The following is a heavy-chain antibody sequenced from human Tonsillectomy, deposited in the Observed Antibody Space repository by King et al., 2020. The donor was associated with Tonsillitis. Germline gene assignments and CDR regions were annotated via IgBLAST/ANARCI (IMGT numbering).Heavy chain of an antibody. CDR3: ATSPPGGMITFGGVIHRGDY. D-gene: IGHD3-16*02. Sequence: EVQLVESGGGLVKPGGSLRLSCAASGFAFSSYSMNWVRQAPGKGLEWVSSISSSSSYIYYADSVKGRFTISRDNAKNSLYLQMNSLRAEDTAVYYCATSPPGGMITFGGVIHRGDYWGQGTLVTVSS. CDR1: GFAFSSYS. V-gene: IGHV3-21*01. J-gene: IGHJ4*02. CDR2: ISSSSSYI.